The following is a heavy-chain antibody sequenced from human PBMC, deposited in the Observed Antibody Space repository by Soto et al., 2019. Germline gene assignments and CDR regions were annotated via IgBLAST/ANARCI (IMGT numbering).Heavy chain of an antibody. D-gene: IGHD3-22*01. CDR2: IRNRPNSYTT. CDR3: ARVGHEIRGYHGFDI. V-gene: IGHV3-72*01. J-gene: IGHJ3*02. CDR1: GFTFSDHY. Sequence: EVQLVDSGGDLVQPGGSLRLSCVASGFTFSDHYMDWVRQAPGKGLQWVARIRNRPNSYTTEYAASVKGRFTISRDDSENSLYLQMKSLKTEDTAVYYCARVGHEIRGYHGFDIWGQGTMVTVSS.